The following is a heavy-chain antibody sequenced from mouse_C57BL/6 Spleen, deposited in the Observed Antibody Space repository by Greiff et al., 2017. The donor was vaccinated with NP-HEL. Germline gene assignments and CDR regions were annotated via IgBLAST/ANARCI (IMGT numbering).Heavy chain of an antibody. CDR1: GYAFSSSW. CDR3: AETAQATLYFDY. Sequence: VKLVESGPELVKPGASVKISCKASGYAFSSSWMNWVKQRPGKGLEWIGRIYPGDGDTNYNGKFKGKATLTADKSSSTAYMQLSSLTSEDSAVYFCAETAQATLYFDYWGQGTTLTVSS. D-gene: IGHD3-2*02. CDR2: IYPGDGDT. J-gene: IGHJ2*01. V-gene: IGHV1-82*01.